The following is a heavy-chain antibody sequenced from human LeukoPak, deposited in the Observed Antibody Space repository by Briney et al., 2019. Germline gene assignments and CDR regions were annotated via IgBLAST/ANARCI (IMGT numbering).Heavy chain of an antibody. V-gene: IGHV3-9*01. D-gene: IGHD3-22*01. CDR2: ISWNSGDI. J-gene: IGHJ4*02. CDR1: GFTFGDYA. CDR3: VKDSETNYDSRGFLPHFDY. Sequence: PGGSLRLSCAASGFTFGDYAMHWVRQAPGKGLEWVSGISWNSGDIGYADSVNGRFTISRDNAKNSLYLQMNSIRAEDTALYYCVKDSETNYDSRGFLPHFDYWSQGTLVTVSS.